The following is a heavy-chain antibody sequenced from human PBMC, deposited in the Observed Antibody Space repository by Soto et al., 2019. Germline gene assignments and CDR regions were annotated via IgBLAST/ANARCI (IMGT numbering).Heavy chain of an antibody. J-gene: IGHJ4*02. CDR2: IYYNGNT. CDR3: VRRKIFWLDY. V-gene: IGHV4-30-2*03. Sequence: PSETLSLTCAVSGGSISSGGYSLSWVRQSPGKGQEWIASIYYNGNTHYNPSLESRVAISVDTAKNQFSLKMRSVTVADTAIYYCVRRKIFWLDYWGQGALVTVSS. D-gene: IGHD3-9*01. CDR1: GGSISSGGYS.